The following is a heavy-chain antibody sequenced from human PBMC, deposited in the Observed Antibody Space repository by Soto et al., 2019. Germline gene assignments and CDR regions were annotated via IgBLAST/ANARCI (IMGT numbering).Heavy chain of an antibody. D-gene: IGHD1-26*01. CDR3: AKDPTSRVYYYYYYMDV. CDR1: GFTFSNYA. V-gene: IGHV3-23*01. J-gene: IGHJ6*03. Sequence: PGGSLRLSCAASGFTFSNYAMIWVRQAPGKGLEWVSAISGSGGNTYYADSVKGRFTISRDNSKNTLYLHMNSLRAEDTAVYYCAKDPTSRVYYYYYYMDVWGKGTTVTVSS. CDR2: ISGSGGNT.